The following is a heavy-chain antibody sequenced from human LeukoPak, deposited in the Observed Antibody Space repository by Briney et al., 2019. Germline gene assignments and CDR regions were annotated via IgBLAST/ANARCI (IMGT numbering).Heavy chain of an antibody. Sequence: GASVKVSPKASGGTFSSYAISWVPQAPRQGLEWMGEIIPIFGTANYAQKFQGRVTITADKSTSTAYMELSSLRSEDTAVYYCAREGDSGTTTVTTFDYWGQGTLVTVSS. CDR2: IIPIFGTA. CDR1: GGTFSSYA. D-gene: IGHD4-17*01. V-gene: IGHV1-69*06. CDR3: AREGDSGTTTVTTFDY. J-gene: IGHJ4*02.